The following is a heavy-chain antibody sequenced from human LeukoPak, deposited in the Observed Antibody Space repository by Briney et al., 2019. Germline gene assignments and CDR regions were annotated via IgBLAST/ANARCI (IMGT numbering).Heavy chain of an antibody. V-gene: IGHV4-34*01. J-gene: IGHJ5*02. CDR3: ARGSGDYVSNWFDP. D-gene: IGHD4-17*01. Sequence: PSETLSLTCAVYGGSFSGYYWSWIRQPPGKGLEWIGEINHSGSTNYNPSLKSRVTTSVDTSKNQSSLKLSSVTAADTAVYYCARGSGDYVSNWFDPWGQGTLVTVSS. CDR2: INHSGST. CDR1: GGSFSGYY.